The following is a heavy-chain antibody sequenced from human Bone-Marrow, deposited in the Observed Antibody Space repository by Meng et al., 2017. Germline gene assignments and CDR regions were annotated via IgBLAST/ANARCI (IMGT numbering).Heavy chain of an antibody. J-gene: IGHJ5*02. V-gene: IGHV4-31*10. CDR3: AKATFYSYGWFWFDP. Sequence: HLPASVPGLWKAHQSGRLIPPCACRPVTCTVFDLTWNRQPPGKALEWLGSSFYTGSTSCSPSLNNRSTHSLDAPKNRFPLNCTSVTAADTAIYYSAKATFYSYGWFWFDPWGRGTLVTVSS. CDR2: SFYTGST. D-gene: IGHD3-16*01. CDR1: CRPVTCTVFD.